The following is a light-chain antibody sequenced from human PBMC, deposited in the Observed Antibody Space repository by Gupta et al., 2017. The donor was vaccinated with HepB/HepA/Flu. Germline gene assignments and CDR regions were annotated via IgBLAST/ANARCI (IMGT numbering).Light chain of an antibody. J-gene: IGLJ2*01. CDR3: SSYTSSSTLGGV. CDR1: SSYVGGYNY. V-gene: IGLV2-14*03. CDR2: DVS. Sequence: QSALTQPASVSGSPGQSITISCTGTSSYVGGYNYVSWYQQHSGKAPKLMIYDVSNRPSGVSIRFSGSKSGNTASLTISGLQAEDEADYYCSSYTSSSTLGGVFGGGTKLTVL.